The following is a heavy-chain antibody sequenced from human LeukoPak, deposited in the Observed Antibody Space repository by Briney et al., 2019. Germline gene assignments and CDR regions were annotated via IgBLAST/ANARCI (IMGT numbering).Heavy chain of an antibody. J-gene: IGHJ4*02. V-gene: IGHV3-7*01. CDR3: ARGGYSFDY. CDR1: GFSFTGYW. CDR2: LRPDGSER. Sequence: GGSLRLSCAASGFSFTGYWMTWVRQAPGKGLEWVARLRPDGSERNYVGSVEGRFTVFGDSAKSSLFLQMHSLRVEDTAVYYCARGGYSFDYLGQGTLVTVSS. D-gene: IGHD5-12*01.